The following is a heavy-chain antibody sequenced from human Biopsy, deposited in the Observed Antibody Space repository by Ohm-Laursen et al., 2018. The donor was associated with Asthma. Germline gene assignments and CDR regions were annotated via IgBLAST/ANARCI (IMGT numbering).Heavy chain of an antibody. Sequence: SDTLSLTCTVSGGSISNSNYYWGWIRQSPGTGLEWIGFVFWSGTTHYNRSLERRLSISIDKTRNEFSMTLRSVTAADTAVYFCARVASYGDLYFGIDVWGPGTTVSVS. J-gene: IGHJ6*02. V-gene: IGHV4-39*07. CDR1: GGSISNSNYY. CDR3: ARVASYGDLYFGIDV. CDR2: VFWSGTT. D-gene: IGHD4-17*01.